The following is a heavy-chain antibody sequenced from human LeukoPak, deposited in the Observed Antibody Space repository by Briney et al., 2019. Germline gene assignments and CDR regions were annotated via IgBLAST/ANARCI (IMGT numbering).Heavy chain of an antibody. Sequence: ASVKVSCKASGYTFTGYYMHWVRQAPGQGLEWMGWINPNSGGTNYAQKFQGRVTMTRDTSISTAYMEPSRLRSDDTAVYYCARDFVDTAMVTYWFDPWGQGTLVTVSS. CDR2: INPNSGGT. D-gene: IGHD5-18*01. V-gene: IGHV1-2*02. CDR1: GYTFTGYY. J-gene: IGHJ5*02. CDR3: ARDFVDTAMVTYWFDP.